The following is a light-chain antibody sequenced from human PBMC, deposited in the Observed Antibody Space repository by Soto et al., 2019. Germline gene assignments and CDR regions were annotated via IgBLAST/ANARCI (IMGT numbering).Light chain of an antibody. CDR1: QTISSNF. J-gene: IGKJ1*01. Sequence: EIVLTQSPGTLSLSPGEGATLACRASQTISSNFLAWYQQKPGQAPRLLIYGVSIRATGIPDRFSSSGSGTDFTLTISRLEPEDFAVYYCQQCGSSPWTFGQGTTVEIK. CDR3: QQCGSSPWT. CDR2: GVS. V-gene: IGKV3-20*01.